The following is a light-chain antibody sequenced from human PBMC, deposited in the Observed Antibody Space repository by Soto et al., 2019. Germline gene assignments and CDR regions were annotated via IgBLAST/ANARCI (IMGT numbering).Light chain of an antibody. CDR3: QTWGTGIVV. CDR2: LNSDGSH. J-gene: IGLJ2*01. V-gene: IGLV4-69*01. CDR1: SGHSSYA. Sequence: SLGASVKLTCTLSSGHSSYAIAWHQQQPEKGPRYLMKLNSDGSHSKGDGIPDRFSGSSSGAERYLTISSLQSEDEADYYCQTWGTGIVVFGGGTKVTVL.